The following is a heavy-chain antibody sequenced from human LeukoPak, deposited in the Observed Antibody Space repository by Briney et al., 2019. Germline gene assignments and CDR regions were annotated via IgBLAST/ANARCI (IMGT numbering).Heavy chain of an antibody. Sequence: PSGTLSLTCVVSGGSISSSNSWSWVRQPPGKGLEWIGEIYHSGSINYNPSLKSRVTMSVDKSKNQFSLNLSSVTAADTAVYYCARRTSGWYGIDYWGQGTLVTVSS. CDR1: GGSISSSNS. CDR3: ARRTSGWYGIDY. V-gene: IGHV4-4*02. CDR2: IYHSGSI. J-gene: IGHJ4*02. D-gene: IGHD6-19*01.